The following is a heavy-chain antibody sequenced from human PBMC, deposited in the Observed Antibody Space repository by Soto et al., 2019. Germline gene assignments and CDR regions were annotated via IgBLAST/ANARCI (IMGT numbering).Heavy chain of an antibody. D-gene: IGHD3-3*01. V-gene: IGHV3-33*01. CDR3: ARIRRFYLDC. Sequence: QVQLVESGGGVVQPGRSLRLSCAASGFTFSSYGMHWVRQAPGKGLEWVAVIWYDGNKKYYADSVKGRFTISRDNSRNTLFLQMNSLRAEDTAVYYCARIRRFYLDCWGRGTLVTVSS. CDR2: IWYDGNKK. CDR1: GFTFSSYG. J-gene: IGHJ4*02.